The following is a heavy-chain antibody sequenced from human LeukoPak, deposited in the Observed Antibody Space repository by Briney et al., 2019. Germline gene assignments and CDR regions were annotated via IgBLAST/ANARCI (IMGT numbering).Heavy chain of an antibody. CDR1: GYTFTGYY. V-gene: IGHV1-2*02. J-gene: IGHJ3*02. D-gene: IGHD3-10*01. CDR2: INPNSGGT. Sequence: GAAVKVSRKASGYTFTGYYMHWVRQAPGQGLEWVGWINPNSGGTNYAQKFQGRVTMTRDTSISTAYMELSRLRSDDTAVYYCARAPVLLWFGELLGVSAFDIGGQGTMVTVSS. CDR3: ARAPVLLWFGELLGVSAFDI.